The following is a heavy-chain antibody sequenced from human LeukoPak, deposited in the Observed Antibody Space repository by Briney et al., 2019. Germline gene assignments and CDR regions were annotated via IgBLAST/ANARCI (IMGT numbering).Heavy chain of an antibody. CDR1: GYSLTSYW. Sequence: GESLKISCKGSGYSLTSYWIGWVRQRPGKGLEWMGNIYPGDSDTRYSPSFEGQVTISADKSISTAYLQWNSLKASDTAIYYCAKTFGRSWTLYYFDYWGQGTSVTVSS. J-gene: IGHJ4*02. CDR2: IYPGDSDT. V-gene: IGHV5-51*01. CDR3: AKTFGRSWTLYYFDY. D-gene: IGHD6-13*01.